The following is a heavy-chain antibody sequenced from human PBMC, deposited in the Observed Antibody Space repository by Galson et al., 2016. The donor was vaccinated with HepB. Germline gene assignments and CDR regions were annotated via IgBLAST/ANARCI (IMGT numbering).Heavy chain of an antibody. D-gene: IGHD5-24*01. J-gene: IGHJ4*02. CDR2: IYRDGSRT. Sequence: SLRLSCAASGFTFSNYWMHWVRQAPGKGLVWVSRIYRDGSRTDYADSVRGRFTISRDNAKNTVYLQMNSLRAEDTAVYYCASELAAGYWGQGTLVTVSS. V-gene: IGHV3-74*01. CDR1: GFTFSNYW. CDR3: ASELAAGY.